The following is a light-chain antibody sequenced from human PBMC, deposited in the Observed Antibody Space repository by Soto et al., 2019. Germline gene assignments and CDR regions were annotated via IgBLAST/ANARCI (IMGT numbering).Light chain of an antibody. V-gene: IGKV3-20*01. J-gene: IGKJ3*01. CDR1: QSVSSSY. CDR3: QQYGSLLT. Sequence: EIVWTQSPGTLSLSPGERATLSCRASQSVSSSYLAWYQQKPGQAPRLLIYGASSRATGIPDRFSGSGSGTDFTLTISRLEPEDFAVYYCQQYGSLLTFGPGTKVDSK. CDR2: GAS.